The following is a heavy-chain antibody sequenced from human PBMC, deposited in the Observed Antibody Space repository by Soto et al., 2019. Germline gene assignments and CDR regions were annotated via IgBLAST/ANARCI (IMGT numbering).Heavy chain of an antibody. Sequence: ASVKVSCKASGGTFSNYAITWVRQAPGQGLEWMGGIIPIFGTANFAQKFQGRVTITADESTSTAYMELSSLTSEDTAVYYCARDREVAAAAHYYYYGMDVWGQGTTVTVSS. J-gene: IGHJ6*02. CDR1: GGTFSNYA. D-gene: IGHD6-13*01. CDR3: ARDREVAAAAHYYYYGMDV. CDR2: IIPIFGTA. V-gene: IGHV1-69*13.